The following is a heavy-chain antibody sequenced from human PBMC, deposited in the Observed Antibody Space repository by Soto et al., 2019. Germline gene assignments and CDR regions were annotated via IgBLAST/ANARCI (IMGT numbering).Heavy chain of an antibody. CDR1: GYSFIDYH. D-gene: IGHD3-9*01. J-gene: IGHJ4*02. CDR3: ARPPGYISDWYYFDL. V-gene: IGHV1-2*02. CDR2: ISPKSGDT. Sequence: ASVKVSCKASGYSFIDYHIHWVRQAPGQGFEWVGRISPKSGDTNSAQKFEGRVTMTWDTSLNTAYMELSSLKSDDTAVYYCARPPGYISDWYYFDLWGQGTRVTVSS.